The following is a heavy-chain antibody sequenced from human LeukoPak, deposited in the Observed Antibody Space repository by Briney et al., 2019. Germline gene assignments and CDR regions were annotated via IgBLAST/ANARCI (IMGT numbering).Heavy chain of an antibody. CDR2: IYTSGST. J-gene: IGHJ4*02. Sequence: SETLSLTCTVSGGSISSGSYYWSWLPPPAGKGLEWIGRIYTSGSTNYNPSLKSRVTISVDTSKNHFTLRPSSVTAADTDLYYCARHTLPKNGYYWYYFDYWGQGTLVTVSS. V-gene: IGHV4-61*02. CDR1: GGSISSGSYY. D-gene: IGHD3-22*01. CDR3: ARHTLPKNGYYWYYFDY.